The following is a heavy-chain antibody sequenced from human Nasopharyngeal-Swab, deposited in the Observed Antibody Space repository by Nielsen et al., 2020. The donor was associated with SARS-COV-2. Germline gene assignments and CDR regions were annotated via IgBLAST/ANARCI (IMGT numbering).Heavy chain of an antibody. Sequence: SETLSLTCTVSGGSISSGGYYWSWIRQHLGKGLEWIGYIYYSGSTYYNPSLKSRVTISVDTSKNQFSLKLSSVTAADTAVYYCARGRHSYGQLNWYFDLWGRGTLVTVSS. CDR1: GGSISSGGYY. D-gene: IGHD5-18*01. V-gene: IGHV4-31*03. J-gene: IGHJ2*01. CDR3: ARGRHSYGQLNWYFDL. CDR2: IYYSGST.